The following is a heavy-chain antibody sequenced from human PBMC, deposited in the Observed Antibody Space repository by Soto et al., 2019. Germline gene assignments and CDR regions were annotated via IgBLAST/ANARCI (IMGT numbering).Heavy chain of an antibody. CDR1: GFTFSSYS. CDR3: ARDLGANTGWLDP. D-gene: IGHD3-3*01. V-gene: IGHV3-21*01. Sequence: EVQLVESGGGLVKPGGSLRLSCAASGFTFSSYSMNWVRQAPGKGLEWVSSISSSSSYIYYADSVKGRFTISRDNAKNSLYLQMNSLRAEDTAVYYCARDLGANTGWLDPWGQGTLVTVSS. J-gene: IGHJ5*02. CDR2: ISSSSSYI.